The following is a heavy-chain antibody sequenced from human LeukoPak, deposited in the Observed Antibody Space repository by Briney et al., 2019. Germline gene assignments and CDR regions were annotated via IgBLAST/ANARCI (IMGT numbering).Heavy chain of an antibody. CDR3: ARSGTKTNGFDY. CDR1: GGSISTYY. CDR2: INYSGST. V-gene: IGHV4-59*01. Sequence: SETLSLTCTVSGGSISTYYWSWIRQPPGKGLEWIGYINYSGSTNYSPSLQSRVTISVDTSRNQFSLRLSSVTTADTAMYYCARSGTKTNGFDYWGQGTLVTVSS. D-gene: IGHD2-8*01. J-gene: IGHJ4*02.